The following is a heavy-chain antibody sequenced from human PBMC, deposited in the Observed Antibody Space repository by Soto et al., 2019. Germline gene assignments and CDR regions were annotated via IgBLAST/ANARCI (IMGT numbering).Heavy chain of an antibody. Sequence: QVQLEQSGAEVKKPGASVKVSCKASGYTFTSYGISLVRQAPGQGLEWRGWISAYNGKTNYAQKLQGRVTMTTDTSTSTAYMELRSLRSDDTAVYYCARLTMAQDAFDIWGQGTMVTVSS. D-gene: IGHD3-10*01. CDR3: ARLTMAQDAFDI. J-gene: IGHJ3*02. CDR2: ISAYNGKT. CDR1: GYTFTSYG. V-gene: IGHV1-18*01.